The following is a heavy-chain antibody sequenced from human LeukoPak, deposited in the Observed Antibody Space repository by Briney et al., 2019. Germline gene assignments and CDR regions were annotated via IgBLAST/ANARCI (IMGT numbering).Heavy chain of an antibody. D-gene: IGHD3-22*01. CDR2: INADGSST. V-gene: IGHV3-74*01. Sequence: QPGGSLRLSSAASGFTFSSNWMHWVRQAPGKGLVWVAHINADGSSTNYADSVKGRFTISRDNAKNTLYLQMNSLRAEDTAVYYCARPSGYYYFDFDYWGQGTLVTVSS. CDR1: GFTFSSNW. J-gene: IGHJ4*02. CDR3: ARPSGYYYFDFDY.